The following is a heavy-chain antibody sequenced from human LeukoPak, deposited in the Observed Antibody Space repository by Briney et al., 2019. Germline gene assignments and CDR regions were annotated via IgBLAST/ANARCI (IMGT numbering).Heavy chain of an antibody. J-gene: IGHJ4*02. Sequence: GGSLRLSCAASGFTFSSYWMSWVRQAPGKGLEWVANIKQDGSEKYYVDSVKGRFTISRDNAKNSLYLQMNSLRAEDTAVYYCARVSGWYEWELPYYFDYWGQGTLVTVSS. D-gene: IGHD6-19*01. CDR3: ARVSGWYEWELPYYFDY. CDR2: IKQDGSEK. CDR1: GFTFSSYW. V-gene: IGHV3-7*01.